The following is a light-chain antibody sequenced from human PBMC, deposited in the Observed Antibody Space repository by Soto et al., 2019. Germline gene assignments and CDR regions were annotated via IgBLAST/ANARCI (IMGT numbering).Light chain of an antibody. J-gene: IGKJ4*01. V-gene: IGKV3-20*01. CDR1: QSVSSSY. CDR2: GAS. Sequence: ILLTHSPGTLSLSPGERATLSCRPSQSVSSSYLAWYQQKPGQAPRLLIYGASSRATGIPDRFSGSGSGTDFTLTISRMEPEDFAVYYCQQYGSSPLTFGGGTKVDIK. CDR3: QQYGSSPLT.